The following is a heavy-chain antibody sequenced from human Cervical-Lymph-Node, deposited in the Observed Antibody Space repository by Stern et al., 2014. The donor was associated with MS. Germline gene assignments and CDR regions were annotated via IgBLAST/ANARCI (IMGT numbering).Heavy chain of an antibody. V-gene: IGHV3-30*04. J-gene: IGHJ4*02. CDR2: TLYDGSNQ. CDR1: GFTFSSHA. CDR3: ARDGVAVPGPTSYFDF. Sequence: VHLVESGGGVVQPGRSQRLSCAASGFTFSSHAMHWVRQAPGKGLEWVAVTLYDGSNQYYADSVKGRFTISRDNSKNTLYLQMVSLRPEDTAVYYCARDGVAVPGPTSYFDFWGQGTLVTVSS. D-gene: IGHD6-19*01.